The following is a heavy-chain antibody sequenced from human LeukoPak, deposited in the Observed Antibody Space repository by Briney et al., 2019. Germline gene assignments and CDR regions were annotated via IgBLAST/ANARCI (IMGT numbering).Heavy chain of an antibody. CDR3: ARDLSYYDSSGYYYPFDY. CDR1: GGSISSYY. J-gene: IGHJ4*02. Sequence: SETLSLTCTVSGGSISSYYWSWIRQPPGKGLEWIGSIYHSGSTYYNPSLKSRVTISIDTSKNQFSLNLSSVAAADTAVYYCARDLSYYDSSGYYYPFDYWGQGTLVTVSS. V-gene: IGHV4-38-2*02. D-gene: IGHD3-22*01. CDR2: IYHSGST.